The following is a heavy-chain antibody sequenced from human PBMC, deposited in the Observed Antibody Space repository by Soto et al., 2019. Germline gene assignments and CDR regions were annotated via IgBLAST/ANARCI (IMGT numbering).Heavy chain of an antibody. CDR2: TYYRSKWYN. J-gene: IGHJ6*02. Sequence: PSQTLSLTCAISGDSVSSNSAAWNWIRQSPSRGLEWLGRTYYRSKWYNDYAVSVKSRITINPDTSKNQFSLQLNSVTPEDTAVYYCARSAVAGPYYYYSGMDVWGQGTKVTVSS. D-gene: IGHD6-19*01. V-gene: IGHV6-1*01. CDR3: ARSAVAGPYYYYSGMDV. CDR1: GDSVSSNSAA.